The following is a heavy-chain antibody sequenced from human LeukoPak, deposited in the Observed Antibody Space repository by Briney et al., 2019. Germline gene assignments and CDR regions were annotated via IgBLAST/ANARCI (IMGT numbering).Heavy chain of an antibody. Sequence: ASVKVSCKASGYTFTRFYIHWVRQAPGQGLERMGIINPSGGSTTYTQKFQGRLTMTRDTSTSTVYMEVNSLRSEDTAVYYCARNYDFWSGSYTGYYGMDVWGQGTTVTVSS. D-gene: IGHD3-3*01. CDR3: ARNYDFWSGSYTGYYGMDV. V-gene: IGHV1-46*01. CDR1: GYTFTRFY. CDR2: INPSGGST. J-gene: IGHJ6*02.